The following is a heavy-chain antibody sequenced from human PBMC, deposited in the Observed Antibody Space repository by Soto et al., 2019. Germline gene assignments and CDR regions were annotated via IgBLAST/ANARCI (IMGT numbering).Heavy chain of an antibody. V-gene: IGHV3-15*01. J-gene: IGHJ6*03. Sequence: GGSLRLSCAASGFTFSNAWMSWVRQAPGKGLEWVGRIKSKTDGGTTDYAAPVKGRFTISRDDSKNTLYLQMNSLKTEDTAVYYCTLVRGVTVSYYYMDVWGKGTTVTVSS. CDR1: GFTFSNAW. D-gene: IGHD3-10*01. CDR3: TLVRGVTVSYYYMDV. CDR2: IKSKTDGGTT.